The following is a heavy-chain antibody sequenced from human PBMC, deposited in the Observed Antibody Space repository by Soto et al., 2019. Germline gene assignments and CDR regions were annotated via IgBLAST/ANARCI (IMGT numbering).Heavy chain of an antibody. CDR3: TTNWLGYYGGSANHYFDY. Sequence: EVHLMESGGGLVQPGGSLRLACAASGFTFTGAWMNWVRQAPGKGLEWVGRIQSNADGGTADFPAPVKGRFTISRDDSENTLFLQMNSLRIEDTAVYYCTTNWLGYYGGSANHYFDYWGRGTLVTVSS. J-gene: IGHJ4*02. CDR2: IQSNADGGTA. CDR1: GFTFTGAW. V-gene: IGHV3-15*07. D-gene: IGHD3-22*01.